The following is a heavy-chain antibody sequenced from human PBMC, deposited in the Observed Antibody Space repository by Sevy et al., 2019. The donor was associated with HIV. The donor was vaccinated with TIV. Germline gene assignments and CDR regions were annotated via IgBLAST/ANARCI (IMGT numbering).Heavy chain of an antibody. D-gene: IGHD2-8*01. CDR2: IYSGGGT. V-gene: IGHV3-53*01. Sequence: GGSLRLSCAASGFTVSSKYMSWVRLAPGKGLEWVSVIYSGGGTYYADSVKGRFTISRDNSKSSVYLQMNNLRPEDTAVYYCAREGCTKPHDYWGQGTLVTVSS. CDR3: AREGCTKPHDY. J-gene: IGHJ4*02. CDR1: GFTVSSKY.